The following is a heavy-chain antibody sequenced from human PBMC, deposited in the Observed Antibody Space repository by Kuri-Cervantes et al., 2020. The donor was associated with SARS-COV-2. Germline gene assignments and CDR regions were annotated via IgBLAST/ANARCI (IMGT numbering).Heavy chain of an antibody. CDR1: GFTFSDYD. CDR2: ITYDGSKK. D-gene: IGHD6-19*01. Sequence: GGSLRLSCAASGFTFSDYDMHWVRQAPGKGLEWVAVITYDGSKKHYADSVKGRFTISRDKSKNTLHLQMHSLRSDDTAVYYCARDRGSSGWSWVYYYYGMDVWGQGTTVTVSS. J-gene: IGHJ6*02. CDR3: ARDRGSSGWSWVYYYYGMDV. V-gene: IGHV3-30*03.